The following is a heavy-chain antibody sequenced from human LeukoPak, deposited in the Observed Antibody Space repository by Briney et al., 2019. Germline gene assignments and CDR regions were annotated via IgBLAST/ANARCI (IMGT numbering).Heavy chain of an antibody. D-gene: IGHD2-15*01. J-gene: IGHJ6*02. V-gene: IGHV3-21*01. CDR2: ITSGGSYI. CDR1: GFTFSSYN. CDR3: ARETSYCSGGSCYYGMDV. Sequence: GGSLTLSCAASGFTFSSYNMNWVRQAPGKGLEWVSSITSGGSYIYYPDSVKGRFTISRDNAKNSLYLQMNSLRAEDTAVYYCARETSYCSGGSCYYGMDVWGQGTTFTVSS.